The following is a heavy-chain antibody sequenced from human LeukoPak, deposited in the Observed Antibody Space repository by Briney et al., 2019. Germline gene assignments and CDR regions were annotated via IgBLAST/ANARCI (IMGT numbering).Heavy chain of an antibody. Sequence: QPGGSLRLSCAASGFTFSSYAMSWVRQAPGKGLEWVSTISGSGGTTYYPDPVKGRFTISRDNSKNTLDLQMNSLRAEDTAVYYCAKDRNSDFTVDAFDIWGQGTMVTVSS. CDR2: ISGSGGTT. V-gene: IGHV3-23*01. CDR3: AKDRNSDFTVDAFDI. D-gene: IGHD3-3*01. J-gene: IGHJ3*02. CDR1: GFTFSSYA.